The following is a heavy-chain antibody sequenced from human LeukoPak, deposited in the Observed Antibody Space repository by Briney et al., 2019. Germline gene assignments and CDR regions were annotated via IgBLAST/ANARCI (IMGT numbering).Heavy chain of an antibody. V-gene: IGHV3-49*04. CDR3: TRAPYGDSFDY. J-gene: IGHJ4*02. D-gene: IGHD4-17*01. CDR1: GFTFVDYA. Sequence: PGGSLRLSCTASGFTFVDYAMSWVRQAPGKGLEWVGFIRSKAYGGTTEYAASVKGRFTISRDDSKSIAYLRMNSLKTEDTAVYYCTRAPYGDSFDYWGQGTLVTVSS. CDR2: IRSKAYGGTT.